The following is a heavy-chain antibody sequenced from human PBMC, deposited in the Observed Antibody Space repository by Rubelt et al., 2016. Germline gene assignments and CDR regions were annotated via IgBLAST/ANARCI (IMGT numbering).Heavy chain of an antibody. CDR1: FTFSSYA. CDR3: AKDSTAYCVGGSCLFDY. J-gene: IGHJ4*02. D-gene: IGHD2-15*01. CDR2: ISYDGSNK. Sequence: FTFSSYALHWVRQAPGKGLEWVALISYDGSNKYYADSVKGRFTISRDNSENTLYLRMNSLRAEDTAVYYCAKDSTAYCVGGSCLFDYWGQGTLVTVSS. V-gene: IGHV3-30*04.